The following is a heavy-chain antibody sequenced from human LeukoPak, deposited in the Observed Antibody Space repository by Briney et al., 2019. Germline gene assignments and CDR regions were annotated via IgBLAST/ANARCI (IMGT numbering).Heavy chain of an antibody. V-gene: IGHV3-21*01. CDR3: ARDPQYSSGWYADY. Sequence: PGGSLRLSCAASGFTFSSYSMNWVRQAPGKGLEWVSSISSSSSYIYYADSVKGRFTISRDNAKNSLYLQMDSLRAEDTAVYYCARDPQYSSGWYADYWGQGTLVTVSS. CDR1: GFTFSSYS. D-gene: IGHD6-19*01. CDR2: ISSSSSYI. J-gene: IGHJ4*02.